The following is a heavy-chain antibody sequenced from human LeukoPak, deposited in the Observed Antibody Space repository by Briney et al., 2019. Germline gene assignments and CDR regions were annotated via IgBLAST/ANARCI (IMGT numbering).Heavy chain of an antibody. Sequence: GGSLRLSCPVSGFTFDNYAMSWVRQAPGKGLEWVSGISGTGGTTFYADSVKGRFTISRDNSKNTLYLQMNSLRAEDTAVYYCARGDYGYFDYWGQGTLVTVSS. J-gene: IGHJ4*02. V-gene: IGHV3-23*01. CDR3: ARGDYGYFDY. CDR2: ISGTGGTT. D-gene: IGHD4-17*01. CDR1: GFTFDNYA.